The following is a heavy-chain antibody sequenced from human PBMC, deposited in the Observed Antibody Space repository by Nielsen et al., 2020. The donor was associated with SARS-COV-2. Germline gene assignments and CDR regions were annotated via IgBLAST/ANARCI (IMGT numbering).Heavy chain of an antibody. Sequence: GESLKISCAASGFTFSDYYMSWVRQAPGKGLVWVSCINSDGSSTSYADSVKGRFTISRDNAKNTLYLQMNSLRAEDTAVYYCARPRYCSGGSCYSRQGFDYWGQGTLVTVSS. CDR2: INSDGSST. CDR3: ARPRYCSGGSCYSRQGFDY. CDR1: GFTFSDYY. V-gene: IGHV3-74*01. D-gene: IGHD2-15*01. J-gene: IGHJ4*02.